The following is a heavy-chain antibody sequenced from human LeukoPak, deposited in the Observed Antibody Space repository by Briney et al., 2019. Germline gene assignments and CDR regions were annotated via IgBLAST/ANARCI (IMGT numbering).Heavy chain of an antibody. D-gene: IGHD3-3*01. CDR2: ISSSGSTI. CDR3: ARDRHYDFWSGEAEFDY. J-gene: IGHJ4*02. V-gene: IGHV3-48*03. CDR1: GFTFSSYE. Sequence: GGSLRLSCAASGFTFSSYEMNWVRQAPGKGLEWVSYISSSGSTIYYADSVKGRFTISRDNSKNTLYLQMNSLRAEDTAVYYCARDRHYDFWSGEAEFDYWGQGTLVTVSS.